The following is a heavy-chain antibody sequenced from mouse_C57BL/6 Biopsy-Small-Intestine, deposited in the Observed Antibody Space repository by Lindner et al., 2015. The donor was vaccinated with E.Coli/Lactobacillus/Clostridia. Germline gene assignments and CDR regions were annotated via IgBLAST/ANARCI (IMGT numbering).Heavy chain of an antibody. CDR2: ISTYNGDT. V-gene: IGHV1S134*01. D-gene: IGHD1-1*02. CDR3: ARTGVGWNWYFDL. Sequence: SVKVSCKTSGYTFTSHNINWVRQAPGQGLEWMGWISTYNGDTKYGQKFQGRVTMSTDTSTSTAYMELRSLRSDDTAIYFCARTGVGWNWYFDLWGRGTLVTVSS. J-gene: IGHJ1*01. CDR1: GYTFTSHN.